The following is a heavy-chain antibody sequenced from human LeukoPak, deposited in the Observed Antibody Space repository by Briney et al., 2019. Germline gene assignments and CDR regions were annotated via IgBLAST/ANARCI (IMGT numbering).Heavy chain of an antibody. Sequence: ASVKVSCKASGDTFSIYAITWVRQAPGQGLEWMGRIIPILGTANYAQKFQGRVTITADKSTSTAYMELSSLRSEDTAVYYCARVGVDTAMVTHWGQGTLVTVSS. J-gene: IGHJ4*02. CDR3: ARVGVDTAMVTH. CDR1: GDTFSIYA. CDR2: IIPILGTA. V-gene: IGHV1-69*04. D-gene: IGHD5-18*01.